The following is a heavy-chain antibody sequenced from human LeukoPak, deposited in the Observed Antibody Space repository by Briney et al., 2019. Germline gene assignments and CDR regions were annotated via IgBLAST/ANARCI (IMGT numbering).Heavy chain of an antibody. J-gene: IGHJ4*02. D-gene: IGHD3-10*01. CDR2: ISSSSSYI. Sequence: GGSLRLSCAASGFTFSSYSMNWVRQAPGKGLEWVSSISSSSSYIYYAGSVKGRFTISRDNAKNSLYLQMNSLRAEDTAVYYCARFIMVQGVDYWGQGTLVTVSS. V-gene: IGHV3-21*01. CDR1: GFTFSSYS. CDR3: ARFIMVQGVDY.